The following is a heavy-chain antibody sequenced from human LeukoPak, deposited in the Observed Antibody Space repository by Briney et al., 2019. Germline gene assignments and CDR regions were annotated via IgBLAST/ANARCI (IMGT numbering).Heavy chain of an antibody. CDR3: ARDLPHYYYDNSGLHVFDV. CDR2: ISAYNGNT. V-gene: IGHV1-18*01. J-gene: IGHJ3*01. CDR1: GYTFTSYD. D-gene: IGHD3-22*01. Sequence: GASVKVSCKASGYTFTSYDINWVRQAPGQGLEWMGWISAYNGNTNYAQKVQGRVTMTTDTSTSTAYMELRSLRSDDTAVYYCARDLPHYYYDNSGLHVFDVWGQGTMVTVSS.